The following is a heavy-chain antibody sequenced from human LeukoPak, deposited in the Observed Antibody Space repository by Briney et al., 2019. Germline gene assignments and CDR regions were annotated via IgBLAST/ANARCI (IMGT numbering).Heavy chain of an antibody. CDR3: ARDPSAVSGYFDY. CDR2: VEGDGSST. J-gene: IGHJ4*02. Sequence: GGSLRLSCAASGFSFSSYWMHWVRQAPGWGLLWVSRVEGDGSSTSYADSVKGRFTISRDNAKNTLYLQMNSLRAEDTAVYYCARDPSAVSGYFDYWGQGTLVTVSS. CDR1: GFSFSSYW. V-gene: IGHV3-74*01. D-gene: IGHD6-19*01.